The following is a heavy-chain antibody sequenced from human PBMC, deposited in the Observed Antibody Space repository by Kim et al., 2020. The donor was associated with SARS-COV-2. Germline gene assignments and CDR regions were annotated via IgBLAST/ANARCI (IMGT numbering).Heavy chain of an antibody. V-gene: IGHV3-23*01. D-gene: IGHD6-6*01. J-gene: IGHJ3*02. CDR3: EKEYTSTSSNAFDI. Sequence: ADSLKGRCTISIDNSKNKLYLQMNGLRAEYTAIYYCEKEYTSTSSNAFDIWGQGTMVTVSS.